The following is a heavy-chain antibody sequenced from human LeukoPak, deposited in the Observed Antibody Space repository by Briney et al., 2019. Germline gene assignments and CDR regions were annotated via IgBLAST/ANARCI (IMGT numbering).Heavy chain of an antibody. CDR1: GFTFSSNY. Sequence: PGGSLRLSCAASGFTFSSNYMSWVRQAPGKGLEWVSVIYSGGSTYYADSVKGRFTISRDNSKNTLFLQMSSLRAEDTAVYYCARQGPLTTAVTTRTNPFDYWGQGTLVTVSS. CDR2: IYSGGST. J-gene: IGHJ4*02. CDR3: ARQGPLTTAVTTRTNPFDY. D-gene: IGHD4-11*01. V-gene: IGHV3-66*04.